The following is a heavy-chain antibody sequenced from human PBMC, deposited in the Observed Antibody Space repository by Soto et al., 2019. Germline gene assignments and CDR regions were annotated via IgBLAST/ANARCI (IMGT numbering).Heavy chain of an antibody. D-gene: IGHD1-26*01. CDR1: GASVNSGGYY. V-gene: IGHV4-31*03. CDR3: ASGDAWEVLFVY. Sequence: SETLSLTCSVFGASVNSGGYYWSWIRQLPGKGLEWIGYIYFSGSTYYNPSLESRVSISLDTSQNQFSLNLRSVTAADTALYFCASGDAWEVLFVYCGQGTLVTVYS. CDR2: IYFSGST. J-gene: IGHJ4*02.